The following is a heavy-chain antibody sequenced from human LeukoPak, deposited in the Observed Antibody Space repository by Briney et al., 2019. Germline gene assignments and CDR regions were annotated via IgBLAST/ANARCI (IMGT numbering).Heavy chain of an antibody. CDR1: GFTFSTYS. V-gene: IGHV3-21*01. CDR3: ARGSRWELPT. D-gene: IGHD1-26*01. Sequence: GGSLRLSCAASGFTFSTYSMNWVRQAPGKGLEWVSSITRSSYIYYEDSVKGRSTISRDNAKNSLYLQMNSLRAEDTAVYYCARGSRWELPTWGQGTLVTVSS. J-gene: IGHJ5*02. CDR2: ITRSSYI.